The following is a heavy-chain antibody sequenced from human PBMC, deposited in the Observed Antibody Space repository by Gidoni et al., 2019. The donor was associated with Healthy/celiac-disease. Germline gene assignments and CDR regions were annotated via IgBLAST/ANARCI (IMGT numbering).Heavy chain of an antibody. D-gene: IGHD7-27*01. Sequence: QVQLVQYGAEVKKPGASVKVSCKASGYTFTGYYMHWVRQAPGQGLEWMGWINPTSGGTNYAQKFQGWVTMTRDTSISTAYMELSRLRSDDTAVYYCARPSLGSPDAFDIWGQGTMVTVSS. J-gene: IGHJ3*02. CDR3: ARPSLGSPDAFDI. CDR2: INPTSGGT. CDR1: GYTFTGYY. V-gene: IGHV1-2*04.